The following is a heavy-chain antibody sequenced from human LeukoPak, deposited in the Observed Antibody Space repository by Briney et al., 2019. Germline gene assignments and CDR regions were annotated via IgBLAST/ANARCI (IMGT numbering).Heavy chain of an antibody. CDR3: VRDEYDSSSYYEF. D-gene: IGHD3-22*01. CDR1: GYTFTNYY. J-gene: IGHJ4*02. Sequence: ASMKVSCKASGYTFTNYYIHWVRQAPGQGLEWMGWMNPNSGARTYAQKFQGRVTLTRDTSINTAYMELSRLTSDDTAVYYCVRDEYDSSSYYEFWGQGALVTVSS. CDR2: MNPNSGAR. V-gene: IGHV1-2*02.